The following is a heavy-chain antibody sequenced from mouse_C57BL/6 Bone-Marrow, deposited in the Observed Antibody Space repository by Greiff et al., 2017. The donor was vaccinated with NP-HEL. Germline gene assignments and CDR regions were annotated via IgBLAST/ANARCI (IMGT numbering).Heavy chain of an antibody. CDR3: TRDGSSAY. V-gene: IGHV7-1*01. CDR2: SRNKANDYTT. CDR1: GFTFSDIY. Sequence: EVKLVESGGGLVQPGRSLRLSCATSGFTFSDIYMEWVRQAPGKGLEWIAASRNKANDYTTEYSASVKGRFIVSRDTSQSIIYLQMNALRAEDTAIYYCTRDGSSAYWGQGTTLTVSS. J-gene: IGHJ2*01. D-gene: IGHD1-1*01.